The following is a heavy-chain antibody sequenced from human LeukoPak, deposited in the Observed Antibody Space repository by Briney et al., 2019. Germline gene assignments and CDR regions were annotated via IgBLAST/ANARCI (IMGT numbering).Heavy chain of an antibody. D-gene: IGHD3-22*01. CDR3: ASQVYYDSSKRIDY. Sequence: SVKVSCKASGGTFSSYAISWVRQAPGQGLEWMGRIIPIFGAANYAQKFQGRVTITTDESTSTAYMELSSLRSEDTAVYYCASQVYYDSSKRIDYWGQGTLVTVSS. V-gene: IGHV1-69*05. CDR2: IIPIFGAA. CDR1: GGTFSSYA. J-gene: IGHJ4*02.